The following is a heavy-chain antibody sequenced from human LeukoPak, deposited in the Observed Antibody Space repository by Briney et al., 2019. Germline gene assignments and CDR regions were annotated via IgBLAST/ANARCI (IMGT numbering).Heavy chain of an antibody. J-gene: IGHJ4*02. V-gene: IGHV4-30-4*01. CDR1: GGSISSGDYY. D-gene: IGHD2-2*01. CDR3: ARGPLVPAAKRLGNYFDY. CDR2: IYYSGST. Sequence: PSQTLSLTCTVSGGSISSGDYYWSWIRQPPGKGLEWIGYIYYSGSTYYNPSLKSRVTISVDTSKNQFSLKLSSVTAADTAVYYCARGPLVPAAKRLGNYFDYWGQGTLVTVSS.